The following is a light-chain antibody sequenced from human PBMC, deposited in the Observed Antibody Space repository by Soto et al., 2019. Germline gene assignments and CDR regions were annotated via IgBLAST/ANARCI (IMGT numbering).Light chain of an antibody. J-gene: IGKJ3*01. CDR2: DAS. Sequence: EIVLTQSPATLSLSPGERATLSCRASQSVSSYLAWYQQKPGQAPRLLIYDASNRATGIPARFSGSGSGTDFTLTISSLEPEDFAVYYCQQRSNWPPPITSGPGTKVDIK. V-gene: IGKV3-11*01. CDR1: QSVSSY. CDR3: QQRSNWPPPIT.